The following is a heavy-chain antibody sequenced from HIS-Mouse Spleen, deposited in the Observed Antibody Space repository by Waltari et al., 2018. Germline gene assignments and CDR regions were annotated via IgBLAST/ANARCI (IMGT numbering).Heavy chain of an antibody. J-gene: IGHJ2*01. CDR3: AREIPYSSSWYDWYFDL. D-gene: IGHD6-13*01. Sequence: QLQLQESGPGLVKPSETLSLTCTVSGGSISSSSYYWGWIRQPPGKGLEWIGSVYYRGRTYYNPAFQSPVTLSVDTSKNQFSLKLSSVTAADTAVYYCAREIPYSSSWYDWYFDLWGRGTLVTVSS. CDR1: GGSISSSSYY. V-gene: IGHV4-39*07. CDR2: VYYRGRT.